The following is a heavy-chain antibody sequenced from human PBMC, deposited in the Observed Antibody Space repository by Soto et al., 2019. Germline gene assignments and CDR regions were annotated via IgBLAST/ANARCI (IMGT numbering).Heavy chain of an antibody. V-gene: IGHV3-23*01. J-gene: IGHJ4*02. CDR2: ISGSGGST. CDR1: GFTFSSYA. D-gene: IGHD5-18*01. Sequence: EVQLLESGGGLVQPGGSLRLSCAASGFTFSSYAMSWVRQAPGKGLEWVSLISGSGGSTYYADSVKGRFTISRDTSKNTLYLQMNSLRADDTAVYYCAKDGGYTYGIDYWGQGTLVTVSS. CDR3: AKDGGYTYGIDY.